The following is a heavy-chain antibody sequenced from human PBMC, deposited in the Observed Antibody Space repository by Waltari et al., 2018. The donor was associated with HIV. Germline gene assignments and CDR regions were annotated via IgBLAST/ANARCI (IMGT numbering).Heavy chain of an antibody. CDR2: ISDDGHKT. CDR1: GSTFRYSG. CDR3: VKDGPPVEKSDYFEL. V-gene: IGHV3-30*18. J-gene: IGHJ4*02. D-gene: IGHD3-9*01. Sequence: QAQLVESGGGVVQPGRSLRLSCSAYGSTFRYSGMHWVRQTPGKGLEWAAVISDDGHKTFYADSVRGRFTISRDNSNNKLSLQMNSLRPEDAGIYYCVKDGPPVEKSDYFELWGQGTLVTVSS.